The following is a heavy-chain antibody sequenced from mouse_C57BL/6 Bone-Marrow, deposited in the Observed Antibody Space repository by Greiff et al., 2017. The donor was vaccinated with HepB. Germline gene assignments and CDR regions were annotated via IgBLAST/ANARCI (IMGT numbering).Heavy chain of an antibody. Sequence: QVQLQQPGAELVKPGASVKLSCKASGYTFTSYWMHWVKQRPGRGLEWIGRIDPNSGGTKYNEKFKSKATLTGDKPSSTAYMQLISLTSEDSAFYYFARSDYYGRLASFAYWRQGTLVTVSA. CDR3: ARSDYYGRLASFAY. V-gene: IGHV1-72*01. CDR1: GYTFTSYW. CDR2: IDPNSGGT. J-gene: IGHJ3*01. D-gene: IGHD1-1*01.